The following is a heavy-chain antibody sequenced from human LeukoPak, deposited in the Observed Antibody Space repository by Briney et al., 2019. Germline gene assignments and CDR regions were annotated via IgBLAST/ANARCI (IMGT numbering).Heavy chain of an antibody. CDR3: AKDLLARPDY. CDR1: GFTFSSYA. CDR2: ISGSGGST. V-gene: IGHV3-23*01. D-gene: IGHD2/OR15-2a*01. J-gene: IGHJ4*02. Sequence: GGSLRLSCTASGFTFSSYAMTWVRQAPGKGLEWVSAISGSGGSTYYADSVRGRFTISRDNSKNTLYLQMNSLRAEDTAVYYCAKDLLARPDYWGQGTLVTVSS.